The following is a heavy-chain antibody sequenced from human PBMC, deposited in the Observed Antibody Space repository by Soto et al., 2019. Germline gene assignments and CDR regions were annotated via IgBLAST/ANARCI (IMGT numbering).Heavy chain of an antibody. D-gene: IGHD4-17*01. CDR2: IYESENT. J-gene: IGHJ3*02. Sequence: QLQLQESGPGLVRPAETLSLTCTVSGGSIRRTNYYWGWVRQPPGEGLEWIGSIYESENTYYNPSLKSRVTLSLATSKTQFSLRLSSVPAADTAVFYCVSRTVSTFDAFAIWGQGTMVTVSS. CDR1: GGSIRRTNYY. V-gene: IGHV4-39*01. CDR3: VSRTVSTFDAFAI.